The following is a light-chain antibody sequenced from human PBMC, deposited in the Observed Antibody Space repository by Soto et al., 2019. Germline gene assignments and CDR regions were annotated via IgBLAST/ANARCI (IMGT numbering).Light chain of an antibody. J-gene: IGKJ2*01. V-gene: IGKV1-33*01. CDR2: DAS. Sequence: DIPMTQSPSSLSASVGDRVTITCQASPDISNYLNWYQQKPGKAPKLLIYDASNLETGVPSRFSGSGSGTDFTCTISSLQPEDIATYYCQQYDNLPLYTFGQGTKLEIK. CDR1: PDISNY. CDR3: QQYDNLPLYT.